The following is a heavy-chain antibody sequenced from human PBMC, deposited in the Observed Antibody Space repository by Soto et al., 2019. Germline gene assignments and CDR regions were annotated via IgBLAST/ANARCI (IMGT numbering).Heavy chain of an antibody. Sequence: QPGGALRLSCAASGFTFSSYWMHWFRQAPGKGLVWVSRIKGDGSETNYADSVKGRFTISRDNAKNTLYLQLNSLRAEDTAVYYCLRGNSGYGNFDYWGQGTRVTVSS. CDR1: GFTFSSYW. V-gene: IGHV3-74*01. D-gene: IGHD5-12*01. CDR2: IKGDGSET. CDR3: LRGNSGYGNFDY. J-gene: IGHJ4*02.